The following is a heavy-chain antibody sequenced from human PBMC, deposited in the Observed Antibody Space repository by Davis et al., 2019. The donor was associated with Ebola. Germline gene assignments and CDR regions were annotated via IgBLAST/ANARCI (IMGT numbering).Heavy chain of an antibody. CDR1: GGTFSSYA. Sequence: SVKVSCKASGGTFSSYAISWVRQAPGQGLEWMGGIIPIFGTANYAQKFQGRVTITADESTSTAYMELSSLRSEDTAVYYCARSEDCTNGVCYSYFDYWGQGTLVTVSS. J-gene: IGHJ4*02. CDR3: ARSEDCTNGVCYSYFDY. CDR2: IIPIFGTA. D-gene: IGHD2-8*01. V-gene: IGHV1-69*13.